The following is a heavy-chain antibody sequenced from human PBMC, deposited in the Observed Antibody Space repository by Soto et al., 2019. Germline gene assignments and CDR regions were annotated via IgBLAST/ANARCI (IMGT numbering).Heavy chain of an antibody. Sequence: TLSLTCTVSGGSVSSGSYYWSWIRQPPGKGLEWIGYIYYSGSTNYNPSLKSRVTISVDTSKNQFSLKLSSVTAADTAVYYCGRSGYQKQLWLDPCGQGTLVTVST. CDR1: GGSVSSGSYY. CDR3: GRSGYQKQLWLDP. V-gene: IGHV4-61*01. J-gene: IGHJ5*02. D-gene: IGHD5-12*01. CDR2: IYYSGST.